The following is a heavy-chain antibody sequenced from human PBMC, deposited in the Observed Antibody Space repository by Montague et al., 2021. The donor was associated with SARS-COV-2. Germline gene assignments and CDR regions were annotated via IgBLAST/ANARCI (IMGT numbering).Heavy chain of an antibody. V-gene: IGHV4-4*07. Sequence: SETLSLTCTVSGGSISNYYWTWIRQPAGKGLEWIGRLYTSGSTTYSPSLKSRVTMSVDTSKNQFSLNVTSVTAADTAIYYCAREYGYSRGWRYYYVMDVWGQGTLVTVS. J-gene: IGHJ6*02. D-gene: IGHD6-19*01. CDR1: GGSISNYY. CDR3: AREYGYSRGWRYYYVMDV. CDR2: LYTSGST.